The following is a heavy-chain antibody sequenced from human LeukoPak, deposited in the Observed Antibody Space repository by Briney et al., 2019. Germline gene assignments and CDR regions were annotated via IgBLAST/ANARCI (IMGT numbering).Heavy chain of an antibody. CDR3: TRDKGWQQFDS. Sequence: GGSLRLSCAASGFTFSDYYMSWIRQAPGEWLERVANINKDGSETYYVDSVKGRFTISRDNAKNSLYLQMNSLRDDDTAVYYCTRDKGWQQFDSWGQGTLVTVSS. CDR2: INKDGSET. J-gene: IGHJ4*02. CDR1: GFTFSDYY. V-gene: IGHV3-7*01. D-gene: IGHD5-24*01.